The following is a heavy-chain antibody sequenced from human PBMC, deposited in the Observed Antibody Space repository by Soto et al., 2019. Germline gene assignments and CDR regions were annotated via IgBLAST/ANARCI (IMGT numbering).Heavy chain of an antibody. J-gene: IGHJ5*01. D-gene: IGHD2-8*01. CDR2: TYYRSKWFD. V-gene: IGHV6-1*01. CDR1: GDSVSTNSAT. Sequence: QVQLQQSGPGLVKPSQTLSLTCDISGDSVSTNSATWNWIRQSPSRALEWLGRTYYRSKWFDDYAVSVKSRITNSPDMYNNRISLQLNSVTPDDTAVYYCVRLIGNSWLDSWGQGTLVTVSS. CDR3: VRLIGNSWLDS.